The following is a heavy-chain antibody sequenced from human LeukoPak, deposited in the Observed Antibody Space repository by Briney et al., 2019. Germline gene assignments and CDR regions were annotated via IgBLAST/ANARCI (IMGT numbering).Heavy chain of an antibody. V-gene: IGHV3-9*01. D-gene: IGHD3-10*01. J-gene: IGHJ4*02. CDR1: GFTLDDYA. CDR3: AKGRIIMVRGVPPGALDY. CDR2: ISWNSGNI. Sequence: PGGSLRLSCVASGFTLDDYAMHWVRQAPGKGLEWVSGISWNSGNIGYADSVKGRFTISRDNAKNSLYLQMNSLRAEDTALYYCAKGRIIMVRGVPPGALDYWGQGTLVTVSS.